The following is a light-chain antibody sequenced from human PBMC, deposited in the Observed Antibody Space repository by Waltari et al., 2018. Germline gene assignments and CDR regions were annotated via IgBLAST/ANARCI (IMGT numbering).Light chain of an antibody. CDR2: LGS. CDR1: QSLLHSNGYNY. V-gene: IGKV2-28*01. CDR3: MQALQTPLT. Sequence: DMVMTQSPLSMPVTPGEPDPIPCRSSQSLLHSNGYNYLDWYLQKPGQSPQLLIYLGSNRASGVPDRFSGSGSGTDFTLKISRVEAEDVGVYYCMQALQTPLTFGGGTKVEIK. J-gene: IGKJ4*01.